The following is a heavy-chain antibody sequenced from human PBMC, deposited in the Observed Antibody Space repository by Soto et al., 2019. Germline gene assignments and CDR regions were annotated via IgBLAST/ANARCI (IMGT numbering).Heavy chain of an antibody. J-gene: IGHJ6*02. V-gene: IGHV1-69*13. CDR1: GGTFSSYA. D-gene: IGHD3-3*01. CDR2: ITPIFGTA. CDR3: ARGDTIFGVVIIGSYYYYGMDV. Sequence: SVKVSCKASGGTFSSYAISWVRQAPGQGLEWMGGITPIFGTANYAQKFQGRVTITADESTSTAYMELSSLRSEDTAVYYCARGDTIFGVVIIGSYYYYGMDVWG.